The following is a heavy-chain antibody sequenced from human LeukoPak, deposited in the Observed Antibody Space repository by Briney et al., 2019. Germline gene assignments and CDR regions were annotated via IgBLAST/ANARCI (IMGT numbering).Heavy chain of an antibody. CDR2: IWYDGNNK. CDR1: GFTFSSYA. Sequence: GGSLRLSCAASGFTFSSYAMSWVRQAPGKGLEWVAFIWYDGNNKYYADSVKGRFTISRDSSKNTLYLQMNSLRAEDTAVYYCAKDPLQYGSGSYYFDYWGQGTLVTVSS. CDR3: AKDPLQYGSGSYYFDY. J-gene: IGHJ4*02. D-gene: IGHD3-10*01. V-gene: IGHV3-30*02.